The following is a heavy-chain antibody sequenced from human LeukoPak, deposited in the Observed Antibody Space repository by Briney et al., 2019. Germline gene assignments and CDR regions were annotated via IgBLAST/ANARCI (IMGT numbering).Heavy chain of an antibody. CDR3: AREIGDDYGDYGDFDY. CDR2: INHSGST. Sequence: ASETLSLTCAVYGGSFSGYYWSWIRQPPGKGLEWIGEINHSGSTNYNPSLKSRVTISLDMSKNQFSLKLRSMTAADTAMYYCAREIGDDYGDYGDFDYWGQGTLVTVSS. CDR1: GGSFSGYY. D-gene: IGHD4-17*01. V-gene: IGHV4-34*01. J-gene: IGHJ4*02.